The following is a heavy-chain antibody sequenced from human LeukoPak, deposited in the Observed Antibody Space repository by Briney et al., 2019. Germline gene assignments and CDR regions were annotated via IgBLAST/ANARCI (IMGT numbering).Heavy chain of an antibody. V-gene: IGHV4-39*01. J-gene: IGHJ4*02. Sequence: SETLSLTCTVSGASISNSNYYWGWIRQPPGRGLEWIGSIYYSGTAYYNPSLKSRVTISVDTSKNQFSLRLSSVTAADTAVYYCARQVISGWSPFDYWGQGTLVTVSS. CDR3: ARQVISGWSPFDY. D-gene: IGHD6-13*01. CDR2: IYYSGTA. CDR1: GASISNSNYY.